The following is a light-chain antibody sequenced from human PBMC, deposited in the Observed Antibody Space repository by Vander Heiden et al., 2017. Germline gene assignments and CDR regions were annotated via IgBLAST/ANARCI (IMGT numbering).Light chain of an antibody. CDR3: QVWDSSSDHPVV. CDR2: DDS. Sequence: SYVLTQPPSVSVAPAQTARITCGGNIIGSKSVHWYQQKPGQAPVLVVYDDSDRPSGIPERFSGSNSGNTATRTISRVEAGDEADDYCQVWDSSSDHPVVFGGGTKLTVL. CDR1: IIGSKS. J-gene: IGLJ2*01. V-gene: IGLV3-21*02.